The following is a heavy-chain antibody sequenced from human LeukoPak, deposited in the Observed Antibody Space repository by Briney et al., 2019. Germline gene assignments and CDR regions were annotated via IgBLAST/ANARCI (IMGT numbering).Heavy chain of an antibody. Sequence: GGSLRLSCAASGFTFSSNYMSWVRQAPGKGLEWVAVIYSGGSTYYTDSVRGRFTISRDNSKNTLYLQMNSLRAEDTAVYYCARDSLWFGKLLYFDYWGQGTLVTVSS. V-gene: IGHV3-66*02. CDR3: ARDSLWFGKLLYFDY. CDR2: IYSGGST. J-gene: IGHJ4*02. CDR1: GFTFSSNY. D-gene: IGHD3-10*01.